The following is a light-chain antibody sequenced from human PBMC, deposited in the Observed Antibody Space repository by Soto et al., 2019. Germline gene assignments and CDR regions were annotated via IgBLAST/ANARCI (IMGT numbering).Light chain of an antibody. V-gene: IGLV3-1*01. Sequence: SYELTQPPSVFVSPGQTASITCSGDKLGDKYACWYQQKPGQSPVLVIYQDSKRPSGIPERFPGSNSGNTATLTISGTQAMDEADYYCQAWDSSTGVVFGGGTKLTVL. J-gene: IGLJ2*01. CDR2: QDS. CDR3: QAWDSSTGVV. CDR1: KLGDKY.